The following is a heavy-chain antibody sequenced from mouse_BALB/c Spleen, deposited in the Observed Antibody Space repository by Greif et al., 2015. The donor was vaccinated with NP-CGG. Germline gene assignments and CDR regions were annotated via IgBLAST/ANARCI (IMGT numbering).Heavy chain of an antibody. CDR3: APPPAWFAY. CDR1: GFNIKDTY. Sequence: EVQRVESGAELVKPGASVKLSCTASGFNIKDTYMHWVKQRPEQGLEWIGRIDPANGNTKYDPKFQGKATITADTSSNTAYLQLSSLTSEDTAVYYCAPPPAWFAYWGQGTLVTVSA. CDR2: IDPANGNT. V-gene: IGHV14-3*02. J-gene: IGHJ3*01.